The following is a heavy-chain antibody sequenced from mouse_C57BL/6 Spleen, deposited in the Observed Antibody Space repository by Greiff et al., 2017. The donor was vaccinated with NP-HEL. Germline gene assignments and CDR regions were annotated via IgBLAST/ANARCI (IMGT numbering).Heavy chain of an antibody. CDR2: IDPSDSYT. Sequence: VQLQQPGAELVMPGASVKLSCKASGYTFTSYWMHWVKQRPGQGLEWIGEIDPSDSYTNYNQKFKGKSTLTVDKSSSTAYMQLSSLTSEDSAVYYCASSNFYYAMDYWGQGTSVTVSS. J-gene: IGHJ4*01. CDR1: GYTFTSYW. V-gene: IGHV1-69*01. CDR3: ASSNFYYAMDY. D-gene: IGHD4-1*01.